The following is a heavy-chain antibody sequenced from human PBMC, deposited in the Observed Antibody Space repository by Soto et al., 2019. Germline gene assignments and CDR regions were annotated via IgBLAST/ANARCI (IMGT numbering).Heavy chain of an antibody. CDR3: ARDRPDNNHYYHRFDP. V-gene: IGHV1-69*06. D-gene: IGHD3-22*01. CDR1: GGTFSSYA. J-gene: IGHJ5*02. CDR2: IIPIFGTA. Sequence: QVQLVQSGAEVKKPGSSVKVSCKASGGTFSSYAISWVRQAPGQGLEWMGGIIPIFGTANYAQKFQGRVTITADKPTSTAYMELSSLRSEDMAVYYCARDRPDNNHYYHRFDPWGQGTLVTVSS.